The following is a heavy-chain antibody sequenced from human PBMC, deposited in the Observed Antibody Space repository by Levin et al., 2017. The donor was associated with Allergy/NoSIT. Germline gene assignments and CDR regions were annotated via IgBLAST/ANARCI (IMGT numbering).Heavy chain of an antibody. CDR3: ARDSSWYKGFDY. Sequence: QAGGSLRLSCAASGFTFDDYAMHWVRQAPGKGLEWVSGISWNSGSIGYADSVKGRFTISRDNAKNSLYLQMNSLRAEDTALYYCARDSSWYKGFDYWGQGTLVTVSS. J-gene: IGHJ4*02. V-gene: IGHV3-9*01. CDR1: GFTFDDYA. D-gene: IGHD6-13*01. CDR2: ISWNSGSI.